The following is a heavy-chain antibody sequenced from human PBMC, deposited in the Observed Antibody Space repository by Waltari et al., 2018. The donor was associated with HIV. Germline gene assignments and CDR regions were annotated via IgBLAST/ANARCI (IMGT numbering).Heavy chain of an antibody. CDR3: ARDFALDS. V-gene: IGHV3-33*01. Sequence: QVQLVASGGGVVQPGKSLRLSCAASGFSLRNYGLHWVRQAPGKGLEWVALIWYDGSNKYYGDSVKGRFTISRDISKNTLYLQMNSLRAEDTAVYFCARDFALDSWGPGTLVTVSS. J-gene: IGHJ4*02. CDR2: IWYDGSNK. CDR1: GFSLRNYG.